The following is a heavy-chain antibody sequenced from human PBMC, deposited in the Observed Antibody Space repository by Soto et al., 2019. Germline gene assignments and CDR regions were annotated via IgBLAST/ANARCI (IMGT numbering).Heavy chain of an antibody. CDR2: IYPGDSDT. CDR3: ARRATYYDYIWGSYRQTYYFDY. J-gene: IGHJ4*02. D-gene: IGHD3-16*02. CDR1: GYSFTSYW. Sequence: GESLKISCKGSGYSFTSYWIGWVRQMPGKGLEWMGIIYPGDSDTRYSPSFQGQVTISADKSISTAYLQWSSLKASDTAMYYCARRATYYDYIWGSYRQTYYFDYWGQGTLVTVSS. V-gene: IGHV5-51*01.